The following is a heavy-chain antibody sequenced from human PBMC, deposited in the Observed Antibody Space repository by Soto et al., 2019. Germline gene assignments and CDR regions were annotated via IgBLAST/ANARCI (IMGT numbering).Heavy chain of an antibody. CDR3: ARPRRSLYGSGHNWFDP. J-gene: IGHJ5*02. V-gene: IGHV4-34*01. CDR2: INHSGST. D-gene: IGHD3-10*01. CDR1: GGSFSGYY. Sequence: SETLSLTCAVYGGSFSGYYWSWIRQPPGKGLEWIGEINHSGSTNYNPSLKSRVTISVDTSKNQFSLKLSSVTAADTAVYYCARPRRSLYGSGHNWFDPWGQGTLVTVSS.